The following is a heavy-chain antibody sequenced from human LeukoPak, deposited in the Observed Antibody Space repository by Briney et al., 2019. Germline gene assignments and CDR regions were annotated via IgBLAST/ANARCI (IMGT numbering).Heavy chain of an antibody. V-gene: IGHV1-2*02. D-gene: IGHD1-26*01. CDR3: ARDLQSVGATRDY. J-gene: IGHJ4*02. CDR1: GYTFTGYY. Sequence: ASVKVSCKASGYTFTGYYMHWVRQTPGQGLEWMGWINPNSGGTNYAQKFQGRVTMTRDTSISTAYMELSRLRSDDTAVYYCARDLQSVGATRDYWGQGTLVTVSS. CDR2: INPNSGGT.